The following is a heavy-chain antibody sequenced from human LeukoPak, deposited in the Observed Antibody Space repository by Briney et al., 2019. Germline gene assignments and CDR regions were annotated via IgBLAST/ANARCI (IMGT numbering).Heavy chain of an antibody. V-gene: IGHV3-53*01. CDR1: GFTVSSNY. CDR3: AKLNYYDSSGYSTPLDY. Sequence: GGSLRLSCAASGFTVSSNYMSWVRQAPGKGLEWVSVIYSGGSTYYADSVKGRFTISRDNSKNTLYLQMNSLRAEDTAVYYCAKLNYYDSSGYSTPLDYWGQGTLVTVSS. D-gene: IGHD3-22*01. J-gene: IGHJ4*02. CDR2: IYSGGST.